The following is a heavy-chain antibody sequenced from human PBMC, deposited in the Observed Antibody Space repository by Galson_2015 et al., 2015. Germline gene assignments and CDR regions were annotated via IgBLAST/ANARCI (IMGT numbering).Heavy chain of an antibody. CDR2: ISSSSSYT. CDR1: GFIFSDYY. Sequence: SLRLSCAASGFIFSDYYMSWLRQAPGKGLEWVSSISSSSSYTNYADSMKGRFTISRDNAKNSLYLQLTGLRDEDTALYYCAREGGCYNYDFWGQGTLVTVSS. D-gene: IGHD3-10*02. V-gene: IGHV3-11*05. J-gene: IGHJ4*02. CDR3: AREGGCYNYDF.